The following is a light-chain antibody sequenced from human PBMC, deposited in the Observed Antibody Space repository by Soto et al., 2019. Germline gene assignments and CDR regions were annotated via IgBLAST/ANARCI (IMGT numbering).Light chain of an antibody. CDR2: GNS. CDR1: SSNIGAGYD. V-gene: IGLV1-40*01. Sequence: QPVLTQPPSVSGAPGQRVTISCTGSSSNIGAGYDVHWYQQLPGTAPKLLIYGNSNRPSGVPDRFSGSKSGTSVSLAITGLRAEDEADYYCQSYDSSLSGWVFGGGTKLTVL. CDR3: QSYDSSLSGWV. J-gene: IGLJ3*02.